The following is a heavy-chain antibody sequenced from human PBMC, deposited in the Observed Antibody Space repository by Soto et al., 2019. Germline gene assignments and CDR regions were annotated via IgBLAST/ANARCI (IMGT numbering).Heavy chain of an antibody. V-gene: IGHV1-69*12. Sequence: QVQLVQSGAEVKKPGSSVKVSCKASGGTFSSYAISWVRQAPGHGLEWMGGIIPIFGTANYAQKFQGRVTITADESTSTAYMELSSLRSEDTAVYYCARDGYCTNGVCPKYYYYGMDVWGQGTTVTVSS. D-gene: IGHD2-8*01. CDR2: IIPIFGTA. J-gene: IGHJ6*02. CDR1: GGTFSSYA. CDR3: ARDGYCTNGVCPKYYYYGMDV.